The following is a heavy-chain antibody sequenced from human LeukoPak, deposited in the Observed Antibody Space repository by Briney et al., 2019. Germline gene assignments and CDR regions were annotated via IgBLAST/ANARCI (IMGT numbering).Heavy chain of an antibody. CDR1: GGSISSYY. D-gene: IGHD3-3*02. CDR2: IYYSGST. J-gene: IGHJ6*02. V-gene: IGHV4-59*01. Sequence: SETLSLTCTVSGGSISSYYWSWIRQPPGKGLEWIGYIYYSGSTNCNPSLKSRVTISVDTSKNQFSLKLSSVTAADTAVYYCARLVQTFRWYYGMDVWGQGTTVTVSS. CDR3: ARLVQTFRWYYGMDV.